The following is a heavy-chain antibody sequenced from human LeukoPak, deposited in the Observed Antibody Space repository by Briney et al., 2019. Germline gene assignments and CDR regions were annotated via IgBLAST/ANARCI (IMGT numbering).Heavy chain of an antibody. J-gene: IGHJ3*01. CDR1: GFTFSSYA. CDR3: GRDPNGDYIGAFDL. V-gene: IGHV3-23*01. Sequence: GGSLRLSCAASGFTFSSYAMSWVRQAPGKGLEWVSAISGSGDSTFYADSVKGRFTISRDNSKNTLYLQMSSLRAEDTAIYYCGRDPNGDYIGAFDLWGQGTMVTVSS. CDR2: ISGSGDST. D-gene: IGHD4-17*01.